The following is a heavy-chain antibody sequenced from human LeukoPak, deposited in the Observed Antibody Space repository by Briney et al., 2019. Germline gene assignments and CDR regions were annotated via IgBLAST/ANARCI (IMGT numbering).Heavy chain of an antibody. Sequence: ASVKVSCKASGYTFTGYYMHWVRQAPGQGLEWMGWINPNSGGTNYAQKFQGRVTMTRDTSIRTAYMELSRLRSDDTAVYYCARQAGAYSHPYDYWGQGTLVTVSS. D-gene: IGHD4/OR15-4a*01. V-gene: IGHV1-2*02. CDR2: INPNSGGT. CDR3: ARQAGAYSHPYDY. CDR1: GYTFTGYY. J-gene: IGHJ4*02.